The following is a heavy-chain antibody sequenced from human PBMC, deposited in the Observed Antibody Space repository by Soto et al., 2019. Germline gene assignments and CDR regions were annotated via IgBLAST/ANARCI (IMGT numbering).Heavy chain of an antibody. Sequence: GASVKVSCKASGYTFTGHHMPPVRQAPGQGLEWMGIINPSGGRTSYGQKCQGRVTMTRDTSTSTVYMELSSLRSEDTAVYSCAREDYYDSSGPFRLWGQGTLLTVSS. CDR2: INPSGGRT. D-gene: IGHD3-22*01. J-gene: IGHJ4*02. CDR1: GYTFTGHH. V-gene: IGHV1-46*01. CDR3: AREDYYDSSGPFRL.